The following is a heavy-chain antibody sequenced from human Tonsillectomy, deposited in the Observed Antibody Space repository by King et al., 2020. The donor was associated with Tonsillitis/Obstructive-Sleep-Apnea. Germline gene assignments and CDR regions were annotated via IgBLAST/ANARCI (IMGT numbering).Heavy chain of an antibody. CDR3: ARHPLNAYDEPIWFDP. CDR1: GASIITDSYY. J-gene: IGHJ5*02. Sequence: QLQESGPGLLKPSETLSLTCSVSGASIITDSYYWGWIRQPPGKGLEWLGSVSHGGTTSDNPSLKSRLAMSVDTSKSHFSLSLTSVTAADTAVYFCARHPLNAYDEPIWFDPWGQGTLVIVSS. CDR2: VSHGGTT. D-gene: IGHD1-1*01. V-gene: IGHV4-39*07.